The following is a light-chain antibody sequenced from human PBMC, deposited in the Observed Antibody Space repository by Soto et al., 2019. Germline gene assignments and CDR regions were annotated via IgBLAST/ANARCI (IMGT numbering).Light chain of an antibody. CDR1: SNDVGGYNF. CDR3: SSYTSSATRV. V-gene: IGLV2-14*01. CDR2: EVT. J-gene: IGLJ3*02. Sequence: QSALTQPASVSGSPGQSITISCTGTSNDVGGYNFVSWYQQHPGTAPKLMIYEVTNRPSGVSNRFSGSKSGNTASLTISGLQAEDEADYYCSSYTSSATRVFGGGTNLTVL.